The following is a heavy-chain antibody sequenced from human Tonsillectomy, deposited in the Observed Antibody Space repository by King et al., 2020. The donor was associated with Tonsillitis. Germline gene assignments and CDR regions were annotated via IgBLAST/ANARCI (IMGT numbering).Heavy chain of an antibody. CDR2: IYFSGRT. J-gene: IGHJ4*02. CDR3: ARDSGGDLFDY. CDR1: GNSISSDGYY. V-gene: IGHV4-31*03. Sequence: QLQESGPGLVKPLQTLSLTCSVSGNSISSDGYYWSWIRQLPGKGLEWIGHIYFSGRTYYNPSLKSRVTISLDTPENQFSLKLSSVTAADTAVYYCARDSGGDLFDYWGQGTLVTVSS. D-gene: IGHD2-21*02.